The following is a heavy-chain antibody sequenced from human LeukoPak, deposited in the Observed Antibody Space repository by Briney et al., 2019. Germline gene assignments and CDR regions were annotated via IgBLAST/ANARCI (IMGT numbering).Heavy chain of an antibody. CDR2: INPNNGGT. Sequence: ASVKVSCKASGYTFSTYAISWVRQAPGQGLEWMGWINPNNGGTNYAQKFQGRVTMTTDTSTNTAYMDLSGLRSDDTAVYYCSRDIRPRVESFDYWGERYLGSVSS. V-gene: IGHV1-18*01. D-gene: IGHD3-3*01. CDR1: GYTFSTYA. CDR3: SRDIRPRVESFDY. J-gene: IGHJ4*02.